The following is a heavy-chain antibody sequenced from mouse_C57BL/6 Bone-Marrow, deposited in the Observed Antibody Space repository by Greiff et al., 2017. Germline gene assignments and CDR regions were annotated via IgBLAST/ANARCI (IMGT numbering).Heavy chain of an antibody. Sequence: EVQRVESGGGLVKPGGSLKLSCAASGFTFSSYTMSWVRQTPEKRLEWVATISGGGGKTYYPDSVTGRFTISRDNAKNTLYLQMSSLRSEDTALYYCARRRSRGYYAMDYWGQGTSVTVSS. CDR3: ARRRSRGYYAMDY. J-gene: IGHJ4*01. CDR2: ISGGGGKT. D-gene: IGHD1-1*01. CDR1: GFTFSSYT. V-gene: IGHV5-9*01.